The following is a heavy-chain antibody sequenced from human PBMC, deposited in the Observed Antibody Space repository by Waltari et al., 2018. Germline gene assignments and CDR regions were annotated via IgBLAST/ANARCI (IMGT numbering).Heavy chain of an antibody. Sequence: QVQLVQSGAEVKKPGSSVKVSCKASGGTFSSYAISWVRQAPGQGLEWMGRIIPILGIANYAQKFQGRGTITADKSTSTAYMELSSLRSEDTAVYYCARGELGDTAMATAWGQGTLVTVSS. CDR2: IIPILGIA. CDR3: ARGELGDTAMATA. D-gene: IGHD5-18*01. V-gene: IGHV1-69*04. J-gene: IGHJ5*02. CDR1: GGTFSSYA.